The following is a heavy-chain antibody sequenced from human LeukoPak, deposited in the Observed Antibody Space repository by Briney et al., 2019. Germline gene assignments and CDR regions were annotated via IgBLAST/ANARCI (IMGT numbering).Heavy chain of an antibody. V-gene: IGHV3-11*04. CDR1: GFTFDDYG. D-gene: IGHD1-26*01. CDR3: AKGYGWEASYYYYYMDV. J-gene: IGHJ6*03. CDR2: ISSSGSNM. Sequence: GGSLRLSCAASGFTFDDYGMSWIRQAPGKGLEWISYISSSGSNMRYADSVRGRFTISRDNSKNTLYLQMNSLRVEDTAVYYCAKGYGWEASYYYYYMDVWGKGTTVTISS.